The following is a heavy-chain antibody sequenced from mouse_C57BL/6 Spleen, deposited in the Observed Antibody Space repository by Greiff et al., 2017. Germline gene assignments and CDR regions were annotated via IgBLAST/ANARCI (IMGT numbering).Heavy chain of an antibody. CDR1: GYTFTDYY. D-gene: IGHD3-2*02. CDR3: ARSSGPLYAMDY. Sequence: EVQLQQSGPELVEPGASVKISCKASGYTFTDYYMNWVKQSHGKSLEWIGDINPNNGGTSYNQKFKGKATLTVDKSSSTAYMELRSLTSEDSAVYYCARSSGPLYAMDYWGQGTSVTVSS. J-gene: IGHJ4*01. CDR2: INPNNGGT. V-gene: IGHV1-26*01.